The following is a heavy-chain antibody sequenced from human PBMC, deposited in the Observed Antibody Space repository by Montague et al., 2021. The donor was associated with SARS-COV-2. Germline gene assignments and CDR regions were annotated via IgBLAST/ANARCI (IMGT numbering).Heavy chain of an antibody. V-gene: IGHV4-34*01. CDR1: GGSFSTYY. D-gene: IGHD3-3*01. CDR3: ARDQTVSEWICYCMDV. J-gene: IGHJ6*02. CDR2: IDHSGNT. Sequence: SETLSLTCAVYGGSFSTYYWSWIRQSPGKGLELIGNIDHSGNTNYNPSLKSRSTISVDTASSQFSLYLTSVTAADAAVYYCARDQTVSEWICYCMDVWGPGTTVTVSS.